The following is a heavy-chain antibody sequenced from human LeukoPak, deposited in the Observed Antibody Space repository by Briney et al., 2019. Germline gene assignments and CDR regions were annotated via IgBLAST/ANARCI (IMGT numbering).Heavy chain of an antibody. V-gene: IGHV4-34*01. Sequence: PSETLSLTCAVYGGSFSGYYWSWIRQPPGKGLEWIGEINHSGSTNYNPSLKSRVTISVDTSKNQFSLKLSSVTAADTAVYYCAREVPLEWFDLWGQGTLVTVSS. CDR1: GGSFSGYY. CDR3: AREVPLEWFDL. J-gene: IGHJ5*02. CDR2: INHSGST.